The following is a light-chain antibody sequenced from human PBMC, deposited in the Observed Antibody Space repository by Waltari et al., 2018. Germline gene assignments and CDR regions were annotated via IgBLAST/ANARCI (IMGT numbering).Light chain of an antibody. J-gene: IGKJ2*01. V-gene: IGKV4-1*01. CDR1: QSVLHSSNHKNY. CDR2: WAS. Sequence: DIVMTQSPDSLAVSLGERATINCKSSQSVLHSSNHKNYLAWYQQKPGQPPKLLIYWASTRESGGPDRCSGSGSGTDFTLTITSLQAEDVAVYYCQQYYTTLPYTFGQGTKLEIK. CDR3: QQYYTTLPYT.